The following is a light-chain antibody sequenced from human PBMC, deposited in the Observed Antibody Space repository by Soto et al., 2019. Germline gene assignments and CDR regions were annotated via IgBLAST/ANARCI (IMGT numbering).Light chain of an antibody. V-gene: IGKV3-15*01. J-gene: IGKJ2*01. CDR2: GAS. CDR1: QSVSSN. Sequence: EIVMTQSPATLSVSPRERATLSCRASQSVSSNLAWYQQKPGQAPRLLIYGASTRATGIPARFSGSGSGTEFTFTISSLQSEDFAVYYCQQYNNWPPGTFGQGTKLEIK. CDR3: QQYNNWPPGT.